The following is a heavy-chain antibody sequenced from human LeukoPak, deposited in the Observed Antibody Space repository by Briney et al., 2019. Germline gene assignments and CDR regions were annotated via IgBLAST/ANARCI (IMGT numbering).Heavy chain of an antibody. V-gene: IGHV3-15*01. J-gene: IGHJ3*02. D-gene: IGHD5-24*01. CDR3: TPEGHHYGYHSLPM. CDR2: IKKNADGGTA. Sequence: GGSLRLSCAISGITFSDDWMSWVRQAPGKGLEWVGRIKKNADGGTADYGAPVQGRFTISRDDSKSTLYLQMNSLSIEDTAVYYSTPEGHHYGYHSLPMWGQGTMVTVSS. CDR1: GITFSDDW.